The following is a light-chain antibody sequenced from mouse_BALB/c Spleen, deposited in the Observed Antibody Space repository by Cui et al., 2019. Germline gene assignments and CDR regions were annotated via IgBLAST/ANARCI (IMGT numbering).Light chain of an antibody. CDR1: SIVNY. J-gene: IGKJ1*01. Sequence: QIVLTQFPANMSASVGAEVTITCIGSSIVNYMHWCQYKTSTSPKPVIYSTSNLAAGVPSGSSGSGSGTFYSLIISSVEADDAADYYCHQSSCYPGTFGGGTKLEIK. CDR2: STS. V-gene: IGKV4-80*01. CDR3: HQSSCYPGT.